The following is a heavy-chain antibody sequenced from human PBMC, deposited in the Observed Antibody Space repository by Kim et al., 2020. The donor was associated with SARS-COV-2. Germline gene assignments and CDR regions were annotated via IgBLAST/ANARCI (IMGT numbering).Heavy chain of an antibody. CDR1: GFTFSSYG. CDR3: AKGGYCTSTSCYPTGY. V-gene: IGHV3-30*18. J-gene: IGHJ4*02. Sequence: GGSLRLSCAASGFTFSSYGMHWVRQAPGKGLEWVALISYDGNNNYYADSVKGRFTISRDNSKNTLYLQMNSLRAEDTAVYYCAKGGYCTSTSCYPTGYWGQGTLVTVSS. CDR2: ISYDGNNN. D-gene: IGHD2-2*01.